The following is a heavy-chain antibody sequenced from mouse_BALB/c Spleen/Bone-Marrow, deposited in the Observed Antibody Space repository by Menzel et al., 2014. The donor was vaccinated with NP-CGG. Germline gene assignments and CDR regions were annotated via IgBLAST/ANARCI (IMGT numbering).Heavy chain of an antibody. J-gene: IGHJ3*01. CDR1: GLTFSDYY. D-gene: IGHD2-1*01. CDR3: ARDGNYAY. Sequence: EVKVVESGGGLVKPGGSLKLSCAASGLTFSDYYMYWVRQTPEKRLEWVATISDGGSYTYYPDSVKGRFTISRDNAKNNLYLQMSSLKSEDTAMYYCARDGNYAYWGQGTLVTVSA. V-gene: IGHV5-4*02. CDR2: ISDGGSYT.